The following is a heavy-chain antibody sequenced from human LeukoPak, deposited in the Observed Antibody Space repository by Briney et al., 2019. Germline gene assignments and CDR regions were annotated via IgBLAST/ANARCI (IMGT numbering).Heavy chain of an antibody. Sequence: PSETLSLTCTVSGDSNTNYYWSWIRQPAGKGLEWIGRIYTSGSTNYNPSLKSRVTMSVDTSKNQFSLKLSSVTAADTAVYYCATQREHCSGGSCYVPYYYGMDVWGQGTTVTVSS. CDR2: IYTSGST. V-gene: IGHV4-4*07. CDR1: GDSNTNYY. CDR3: ATQREHCSGGSCYVPYYYGMDV. J-gene: IGHJ6*02. D-gene: IGHD2-15*01.